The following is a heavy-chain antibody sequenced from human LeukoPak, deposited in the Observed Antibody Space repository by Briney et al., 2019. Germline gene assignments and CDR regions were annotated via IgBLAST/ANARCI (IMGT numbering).Heavy chain of an antibody. D-gene: IGHD6-13*01. CDR3: ARVGYSSSWHYAFDI. V-gene: IGHV1-69*05. CDR2: IIPIFGTA. Sequence: ASVKVSCKASGGTFSSYAISWVRQAPGQGLEWMGGIIPIFGTANYAQKFQGRVTITTDESTSTAYMELSSLRSEDTAVYYCARVGYSSSWHYAFDIWGQGTMVTVSS. J-gene: IGHJ3*02. CDR1: GGTFSSYA.